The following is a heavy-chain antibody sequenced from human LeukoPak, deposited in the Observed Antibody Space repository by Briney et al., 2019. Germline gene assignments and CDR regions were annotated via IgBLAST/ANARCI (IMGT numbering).Heavy chain of an antibody. CDR1: GYTFTGYY. CDR2: INPNSGGT. Sequence: ASVKVSCKASGYTFTGYYMHWVRQAPGQGLEWMGWINPNSGGTNYAQKFQGRVTMTRDTSISTAYMELSRLRSDDTAVYYCAGVAGARYCSSTSCSKKKGMDVWGQGTTVTVSS. V-gene: IGHV1-2*02. D-gene: IGHD2-2*01. CDR3: AGVAGARYCSSTSCSKKKGMDV. J-gene: IGHJ6*02.